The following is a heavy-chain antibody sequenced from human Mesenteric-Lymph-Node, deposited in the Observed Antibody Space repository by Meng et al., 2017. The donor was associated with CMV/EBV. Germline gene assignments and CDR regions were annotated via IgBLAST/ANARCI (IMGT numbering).Heavy chain of an antibody. CDR3: ATSRSRFDP. D-gene: IGHD2/OR15-2a*01. J-gene: IGHJ5*02. CDR2: ITYSSDFT. Sequence: GGSLRLSCAASGFTFSSYAMSWVRQAPGKGLEWVSSITYSSDFTYYADSVKGRFAISRDNSKNTLYLQMNSLKVEDTAIYYCATSRSRFDPWGQGTLVTVSS. V-gene: IGHV3-23*01. CDR1: GFTFSSYA.